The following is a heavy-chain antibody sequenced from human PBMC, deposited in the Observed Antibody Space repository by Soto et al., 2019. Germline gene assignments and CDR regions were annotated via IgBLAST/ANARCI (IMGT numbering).Heavy chain of an antibody. V-gene: IGHV3-11*06. CDR1: GFTFSDYY. CDR2: ISSSSYT. J-gene: IGHJ4*02. CDR3: ARGGNYYDSSGYYDDNFDY. Sequence: PGGSLRLSCAASGFTFSDYYMSWIRQAPGKGLEWVSYISSSSYTNYADSVKGRFTISRDNAKNSLYLQMNSLRAEDTAVYYCARGGNYYDSSGYYDDNFDYWGQGTLVTVSS. D-gene: IGHD3-22*01.